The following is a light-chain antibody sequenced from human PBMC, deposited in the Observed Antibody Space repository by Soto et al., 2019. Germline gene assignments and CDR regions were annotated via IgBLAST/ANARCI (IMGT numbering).Light chain of an antibody. CDR3: QSYDSSLSVYV. Sequence: QSVLTQPPSVSGAPGQRVTISCTGSPSNIGAGYDVHWYQQLPGTAPKLLIYGNSNRPSGVPDRFSGSKSGTSASLAITGLQAEDEADYYCQSYDSSLSVYVFGAGTKLTVL. CDR2: GNS. V-gene: IGLV1-40*01. J-gene: IGLJ1*01. CDR1: PSNIGAGYD.